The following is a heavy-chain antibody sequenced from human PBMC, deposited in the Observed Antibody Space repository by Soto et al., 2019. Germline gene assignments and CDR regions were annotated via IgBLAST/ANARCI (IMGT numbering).Heavy chain of an antibody. CDR3: ARRGGGAATRYYYYYMDV. D-gene: IGHD2-15*01. V-gene: IGHV3-23*01. J-gene: IGHJ6*03. CDR2: ISGSGGST. CDR1: GFTFSSYA. Sequence: ESGGGLVQPGGSLRLSCAASGFTFSSYAMSWVRQAPGKGLEWVSAISGSGGSTYYADSVKGRFTISRDNSKNTLYLQMNSLRAEDTAVYYCARRGGGAATRYYYYYMDVWGKGTTVTVSS.